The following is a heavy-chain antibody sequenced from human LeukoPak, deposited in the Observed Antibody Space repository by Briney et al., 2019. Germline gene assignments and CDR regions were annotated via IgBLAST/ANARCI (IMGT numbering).Heavy chain of an antibody. D-gene: IGHD3-10*01. CDR1: GGSFSGYY. CDR3: ARVEEGYGSGRRENYYYYYMDV. V-gene: IGHV4-34*01. CDR2: INHSGST. J-gene: IGHJ6*03. Sequence: PSETLSLTCAVYGGSFSGYYWTWIRQPPGKGLEWIGEINHSGSTNYNTSLKSRVTISVDTSKNQFSLKLSSVTAADTAVYYCARVEEGYGSGRRENYYYYYMDVWGKGTTVTISS.